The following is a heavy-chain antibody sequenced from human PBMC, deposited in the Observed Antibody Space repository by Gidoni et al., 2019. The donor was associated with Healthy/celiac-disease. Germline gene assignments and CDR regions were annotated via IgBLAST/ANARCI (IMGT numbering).Heavy chain of an antibody. CDR2: ISADNGNT. V-gene: IGHV1-18*01. CDR3: AREAYDYVWGSFQNRGADAFDI. CDR1: GYTFTSYA. J-gene: IGHJ3*02. D-gene: IGHD3-16*01. Sequence: VQLVQSAAEVKKPGASVTVSCQVSGYTFTSYAISWVRQAPGQGLEWMGWISADNGNTNYAQKRQGRVTMTTDTSTSTAEMELRSLRSDDTAVYYCAREAYDYVWGSFQNRGADAFDIWGQGTMVTVSS.